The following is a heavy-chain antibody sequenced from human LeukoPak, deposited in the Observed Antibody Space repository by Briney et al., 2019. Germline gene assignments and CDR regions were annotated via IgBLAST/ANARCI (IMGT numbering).Heavy chain of an antibody. V-gene: IGHV3-15*01. D-gene: IGHD3-10*01. Sequence: AGGSLRLSCAASGFTFSNAWMSWVRQAPGKGLEWVGRIKSKTDGGTTVYAAPVKGRFTISRDDSKNTLYLQMNSLKTEDTAVYYCTTTPVLLWFGESRTNWFDPWGQGTLVTVSS. J-gene: IGHJ5*02. CDR3: TTTPVLLWFGESRTNWFDP. CDR2: IKSKTDGGTT. CDR1: GFTFSNAW.